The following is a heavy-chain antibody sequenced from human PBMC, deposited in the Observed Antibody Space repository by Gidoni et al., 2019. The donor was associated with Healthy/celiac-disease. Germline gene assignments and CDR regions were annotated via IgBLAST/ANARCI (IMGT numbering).Heavy chain of an antibody. D-gene: IGHD2-2*01. J-gene: IGHJ4*02. CDR3: ARGLLVPAASFDY. CDR2: INHSGST. Sequence: QVQLQQWGAGLLKPSETLSLTCAVYGGSFSGYYWSWISQPPGKGLEWIGEINHSGSTNYNPSLKSRVTISVDTSKNQFSLKLSSVTAADTAVYYCARGLLVPAASFDYWGQGTLVTVSS. CDR1: GGSFSGYY. V-gene: IGHV4-34*01.